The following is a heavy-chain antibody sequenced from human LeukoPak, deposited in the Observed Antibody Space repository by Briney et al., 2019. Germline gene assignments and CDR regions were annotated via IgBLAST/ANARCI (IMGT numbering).Heavy chain of an antibody. CDR1: GGSINNYY. CDR2: IFTSGST. V-gene: IGHV4-4*07. Sequence: SETLSLTCAVSGGSINNYYWSWIRQPAGKGLEWIGRIFTSGSTNYNASLKSLVTMSVDTSKNQFFLKLRSMTAADTAVYYCARAPVTVKDSFDIWGQGTMVTVSS. J-gene: IGHJ3*02. D-gene: IGHD4-11*01. CDR3: ARAPVTVKDSFDI.